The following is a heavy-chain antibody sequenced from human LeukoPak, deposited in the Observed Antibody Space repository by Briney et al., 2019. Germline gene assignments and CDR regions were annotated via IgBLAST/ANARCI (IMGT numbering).Heavy chain of an antibody. D-gene: IGHD6-13*01. CDR3: ARSSIIAAAGPYYFDY. V-gene: IGHV1-69*06. CDR1: GYTFTGYY. J-gene: IGHJ4*02. CDR2: IIPMFGTA. Sequence: SVKVSCKASGYTFTGYYMHWVRQAPGQGLEWMGGIIPMFGTANYAQKFQGRVTITADKSTSTAYMELSSLRSEDTAVYYCARSSIIAAAGPYYFDYWGQGTLVTVSS.